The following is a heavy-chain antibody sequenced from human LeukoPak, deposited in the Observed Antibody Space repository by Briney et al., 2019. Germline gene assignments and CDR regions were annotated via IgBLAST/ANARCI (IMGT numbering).Heavy chain of an antibody. J-gene: IGHJ4*02. CDR1: GFTFSSYG. CDR3: ATNIVVVPAAPYYFDY. V-gene: IGHV3-30*02. CDR2: IRYDGSNK. D-gene: IGHD2-2*01. Sequence: GGSLRLPCAASGFTFSSYGMHWVRQAPGKGLEWVAFIRYDGSNKYYADSVKGRFTISRDNSKNTLYLQMNSLRAEDTAVYYCATNIVVVPAAPYYFDYWGQGTLVTVSS.